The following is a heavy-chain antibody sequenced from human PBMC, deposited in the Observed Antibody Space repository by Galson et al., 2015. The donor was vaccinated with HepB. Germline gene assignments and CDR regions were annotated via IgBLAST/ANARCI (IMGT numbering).Heavy chain of an antibody. CDR3: ARGCSSTSCYV. D-gene: IGHD2-2*01. CDR1: GFTFSSYG. V-gene: IGHV3-48*02. CDR2: INRDSCII. J-gene: IGHJ6*02. Sequence: SLRLSCAASGFTFSSYGMNWVRQAPGKGLEWVSYINRDSCIINYADSVKGRFTISRDNAKNSLYLQMNSLRDDDTAVYYCARGCSSTSCYVWGQGTTVTVSS.